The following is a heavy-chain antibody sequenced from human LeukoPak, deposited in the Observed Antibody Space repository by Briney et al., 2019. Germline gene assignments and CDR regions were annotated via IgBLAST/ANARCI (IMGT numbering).Heavy chain of an antibody. Sequence: RGSLRLSCAASGFTFSSYWMSWVRQAPGKGLEWVANIKQDGSEKYYVDSVKGRFTISRDNAKNSLYLQMNSLRAEDTAVYYCARGNSSGWDYYFDYWGQGTLVTVSS. D-gene: IGHD6-19*01. CDR2: IKQDGSEK. CDR1: GFTFSSYW. CDR3: ARGNSSGWDYYFDY. V-gene: IGHV3-7*01. J-gene: IGHJ4*02.